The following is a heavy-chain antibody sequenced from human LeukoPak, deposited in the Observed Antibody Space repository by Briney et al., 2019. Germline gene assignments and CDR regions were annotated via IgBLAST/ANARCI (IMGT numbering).Heavy chain of an antibody. J-gene: IGHJ3*01. D-gene: IGHD3-10*01. V-gene: IGHV3-74*01. CDR1: GFTFSPYS. CDR2: VTGDGSIT. CDR3: TKEHNSGSDKPAFDV. Sequence: LSLSCPISGFTFSPYSRHWVGQAPGKGRVWVSRVTGDGSITVYADSVKGRFNISRDNAKNTVYPQMNSLRDEDTAVYYCTKEHNSGSDKPAFDVWGQGTVVTVSS.